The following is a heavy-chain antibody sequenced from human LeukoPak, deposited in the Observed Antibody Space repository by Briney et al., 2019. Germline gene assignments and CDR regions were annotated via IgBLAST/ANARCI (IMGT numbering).Heavy chain of an antibody. D-gene: IGHD1-26*01. CDR3: ARDRDVRVGGAHYDAYDM. J-gene: IGHJ3*02. CDR1: QFTFRDYY. CDR2: ISGSTDRV. V-gene: IGHV3-11*01. Sequence: GGSPRLSCAASQFTFRDYYMIWLRQAPGKGLEWLSSISGSTDRVIYADSVKGRFTISRDNAKNSLYLQMNSLRAEDTAVYFCARDRDVRVGGAHYDAYDMWGQGTVVTVSS.